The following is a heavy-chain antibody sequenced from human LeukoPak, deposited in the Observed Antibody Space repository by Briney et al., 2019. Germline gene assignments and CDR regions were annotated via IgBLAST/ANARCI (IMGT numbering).Heavy chain of an antibody. CDR3: ARGPDIAAAGFDP. D-gene: IGHD6-13*01. CDR2: IYTSGST. CDR1: GGSISSSSYY. J-gene: IGHJ5*02. V-gene: IGHV4-61*02. Sequence: SETLSLTCTVSGGSISSSSYYWSWIRQPAGKGLEWIGRIYTSGSTNYNLSLKSRVTMSVDTSKNQFSLKLSSVTAADTAVYYCARGPDIAAAGFDPWGQGTLVTVSS.